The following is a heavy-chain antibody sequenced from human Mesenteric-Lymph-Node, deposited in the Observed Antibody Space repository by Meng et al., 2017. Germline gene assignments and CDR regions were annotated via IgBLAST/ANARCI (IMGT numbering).Heavy chain of an antibody. CDR1: GGSISSYY. V-gene: IGHV4-59*12. D-gene: IGHD3-16*02. CDR3: ARGYNHVWGSYRLTGGMDV. CDR2: IYYSGST. J-gene: IGHJ6*02. Sequence: SETLSLTCTVSGGSISSYYWSWIRQPPGKGLERIGYIYYSGSTNYNPSLKSRVTISVDTSKNQFSLKLSSVTAADTAVYYCARGYNHVWGSYRLTGGMDVWGQGTTVTVSS.